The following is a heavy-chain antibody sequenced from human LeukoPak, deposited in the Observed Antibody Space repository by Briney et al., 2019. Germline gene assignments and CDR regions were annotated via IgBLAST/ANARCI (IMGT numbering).Heavy chain of an antibody. V-gene: IGHV3-23*01. CDR1: GFTFSTYA. Sequence: GGSLRLSCAASGFTFSTYAINWVRQAPGKGLEWVSGISGSGGSTHYADSVTGRFTISRDNSKNTLYLQMNSLRAEDTAVYYCAKGGRFTMIVTYFDYWGQGTLVTVSS. CDR3: AKGGRFTMIVTYFDY. J-gene: IGHJ4*02. D-gene: IGHD3-22*01. CDR2: ISGSGGST.